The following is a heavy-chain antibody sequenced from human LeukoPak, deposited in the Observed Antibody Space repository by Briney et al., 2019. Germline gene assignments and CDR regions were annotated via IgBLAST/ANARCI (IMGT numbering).Heavy chain of an antibody. CDR1: GFTFHYNG. Sequence: GRSLRLSCAASGFTFHYNGMHWVRQAPGKGLEWVAVIWHDGSIKYYADSVKGRFTISRDNSNNMVYMQMNSLRADDTAIYYCARDGAAWENYFFDYWGQGTLVSVSS. V-gene: IGHV3-33*01. D-gene: IGHD1-26*01. J-gene: IGHJ4*02. CDR2: IWHDGSIK. CDR3: ARDGAAWENYFFDY.